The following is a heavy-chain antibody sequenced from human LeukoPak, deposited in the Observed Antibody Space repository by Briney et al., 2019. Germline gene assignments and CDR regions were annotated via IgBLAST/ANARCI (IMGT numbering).Heavy chain of an antibody. V-gene: IGHV4-34*01. CDR1: GGSFSGYY. Sequence: SETLSLTCAVYGGSFSGYYWSWIRQPPGKGLEWIGEINHSGSTNYNPSLKSRVTISVDTSKNQFSLKLSSVTAADTAVYYCASRGLRSLSNYYYYYMDVWGKGTTVTVSS. D-gene: IGHD4-17*01. CDR3: ASRGLRSLSNYYYYYMDV. CDR2: INHSGST. J-gene: IGHJ6*03.